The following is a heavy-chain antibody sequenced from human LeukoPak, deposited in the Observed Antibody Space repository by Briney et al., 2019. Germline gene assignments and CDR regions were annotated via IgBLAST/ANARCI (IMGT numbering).Heavy chain of an antibody. CDR2: ISSSSSYI. Sequence: GGSLRLSCAASGFTFSSYSMNWVRQAPGKGLEWVSSISSSSSYIYYADSVKGRFTISRDNAKNSLYLQMNSLRAEDTAVYYCARETGERYYYYMDVWGKGTTVTVSS. CDR3: ARETGERYYYYMDV. J-gene: IGHJ6*03. D-gene: IGHD7-27*01. V-gene: IGHV3-21*01. CDR1: GFTFSSYS.